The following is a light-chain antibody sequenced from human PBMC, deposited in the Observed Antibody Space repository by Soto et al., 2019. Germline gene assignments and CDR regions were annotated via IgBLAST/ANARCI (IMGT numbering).Light chain of an antibody. CDR1: QSVSKN. V-gene: IGKV3-11*01. CDR2: DAS. J-gene: IGKJ1*01. CDR3: HQRSNWQT. Sequence: EIVLTQSPPTLSLSPGERATLSCRASQSVSKNLAWYQQKPGQAPRLLIYDASNRATGIPARFSGGGSGTDFTLTISSLEPEDFGVYYCHQRSNWQTLGQGTKVDIK.